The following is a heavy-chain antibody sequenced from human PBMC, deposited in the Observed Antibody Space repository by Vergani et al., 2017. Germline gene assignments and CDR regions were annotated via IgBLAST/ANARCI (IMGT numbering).Heavy chain of an antibody. V-gene: IGHV4-4*07. D-gene: IGHD6-6*01. CDR3: AREYSSSVGFLAY. J-gene: IGHJ4*02. CDR1: GGSISPYY. Sequence: QVQLQESGPGLVKPSETLSLTCIASGGSISPYYWSWIRQPAGKELEWIGRIYTSESTNYNPSLKSRVTMSVDTSKNQFSLKLSSVTAADTAVYYCAREYSSSVGFLAYWGQGTLVTVSS. CDR2: IYTSEST.